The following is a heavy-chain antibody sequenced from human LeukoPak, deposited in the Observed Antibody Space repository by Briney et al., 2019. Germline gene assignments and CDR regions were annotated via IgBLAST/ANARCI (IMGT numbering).Heavy chain of an antibody. CDR2: MYNKGST. CDR3: ARDRPGIAVAGDAFDI. J-gene: IGHJ3*02. D-gene: IGHD6-19*01. CDR1: GGSISSYY. Sequence: PSETLSLTCTVSGGSISSYYWSWIRQPPGKGLGWIGYMYNKGSTNYNPSFKSRVTISVDTSKNQFSLKLRSLTAADTAVYYCARDRPGIAVAGDAFDIWGQGTMVTVSS. V-gene: IGHV4-59*01.